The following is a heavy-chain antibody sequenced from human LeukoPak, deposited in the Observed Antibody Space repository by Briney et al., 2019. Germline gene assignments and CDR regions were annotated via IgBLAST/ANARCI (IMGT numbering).Heavy chain of an antibody. Sequence: SGTLSLTCAVSGGSISSSNWWSWVRPPPGKGLEWIGEIYHSGSTNYNPSLKSRVTISVDKSKNQFSLKQSSVTAADTAVYYCARVKLRILVVAATRFGMDVWGQGTTVTVSS. D-gene: IGHD2-15*01. V-gene: IGHV4-4*02. J-gene: IGHJ6*02. CDR2: IYHSGST. CDR3: ARVKLRILVVAATRFGMDV. CDR1: GGSISSSNW.